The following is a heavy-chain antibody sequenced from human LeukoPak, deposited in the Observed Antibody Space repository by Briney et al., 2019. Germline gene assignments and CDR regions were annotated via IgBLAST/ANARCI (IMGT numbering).Heavy chain of an antibody. CDR1: GDSINNYY. D-gene: IGHD5-12*01. CDR2: AYNNGET. J-gene: IGHJ4*02. CDR3: AGTTRWLAFDY. Sequence: PSETLSLTCTVSGDSINNYYWSWSRQPPGKRLEYIACAYNNGETNYNPSLKSRVAISVDTSKNHLSLNLSSVTAADTATYYCAGTTRWLAFDYWGQGILVTVSS. V-gene: IGHV4-59*01.